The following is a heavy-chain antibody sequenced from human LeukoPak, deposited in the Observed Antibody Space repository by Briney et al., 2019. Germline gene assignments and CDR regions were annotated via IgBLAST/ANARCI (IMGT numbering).Heavy chain of an antibody. Sequence: SSETLSLTCTVSGGSISSGGYYWSWIRQRPEKGLEWIGYIYYSGSTYYNPSLKSRGTISVDTSKIQFSLKLSSVTAADTAVYYCARAVAVDRYFDLWGRGTWSLSPQ. V-gene: IGHV4-31*03. CDR1: GGSISSGGYY. J-gene: IGHJ2*01. CDR3: ARAVAVDRYFDL. CDR2: IYYSGST. D-gene: IGHD6-19*01.